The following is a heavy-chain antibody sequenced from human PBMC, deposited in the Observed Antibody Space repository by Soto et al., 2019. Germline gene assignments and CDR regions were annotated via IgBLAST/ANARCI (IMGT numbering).Heavy chain of an antibody. V-gene: IGHV4-34*01. CDR3: ARGTIYYYVPRQLAFWFDP. CDR2: INHSGST. J-gene: IGHJ5*02. CDR1: GGSFSGYY. Sequence: SETLSLTCAVYGGSFSGYYWSWIRQPPGKGLEWIGEINHSGSTNYNPSLKSRVTISVDTSKNQCSLKLSSVTAADTAVYYCARGTIYYYVPRQLAFWFDPWGQGTLVTVSS. D-gene: IGHD3-10*02.